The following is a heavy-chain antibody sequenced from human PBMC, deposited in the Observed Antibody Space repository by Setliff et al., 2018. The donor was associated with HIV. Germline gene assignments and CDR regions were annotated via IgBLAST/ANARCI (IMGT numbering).Heavy chain of an antibody. J-gene: IGHJ4*02. Sequence: ASVKVSCKASGYIFAIYYLHGVRQAPGKGLEWIGWISPRGGSTSAAQKFRGRLTLTRDTSTTTVYMEPSSLTSHDTAVYYFATDRAPDDKRGYHSRAYYCVNWGQGSLVTVSS. D-gene: IGHD3-10*02. CDR3: ATDRAPDDKRGYHSRAYYCVN. CDR2: ISPRGGST. CDR1: GYIFAIYY. V-gene: IGHV1-46*01.